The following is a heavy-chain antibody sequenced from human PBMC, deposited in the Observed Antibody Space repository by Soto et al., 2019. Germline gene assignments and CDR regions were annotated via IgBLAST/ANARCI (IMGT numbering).Heavy chain of an antibody. D-gene: IGHD2-21*02. V-gene: IGHV3-74*01. CDR3: ARGVTRFYGMDV. Sequence: EVQLVESGGGLVQPGGSLRLSCTASGFTFSNYWMHWVRQVPGKGLVWVSRINSDGSNTIYADPVKGRFTISRDNAKNTCYLKMNSLRKEYTVVYYCARGVTRFYGMDVWGPGTTVTVSS. J-gene: IGHJ6*02. CDR1: GFTFSNYW. CDR2: INSDGSNT.